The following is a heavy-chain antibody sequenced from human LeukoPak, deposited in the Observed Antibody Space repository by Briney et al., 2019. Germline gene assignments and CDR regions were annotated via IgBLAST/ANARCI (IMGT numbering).Heavy chain of an antibody. CDR3: ARGPSYFQH. CDR1: GDSVPSNSAT. CDR2: TYYRSKWYK. V-gene: IGHV6-1*01. Sequence: SQTLSLTCAISGDSVPSNSATWNWIRQSPSRGLEWLGRTYYRSKWYKYYAVSVKGRTTINPDTSKNQFSLQLNSVTPEDTAVYYCARGPSYFQHWGQGTLVTVSS. J-gene: IGHJ1*01.